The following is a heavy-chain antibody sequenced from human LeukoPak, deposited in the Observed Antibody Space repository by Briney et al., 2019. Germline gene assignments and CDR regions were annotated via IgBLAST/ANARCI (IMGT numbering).Heavy chain of an antibody. CDR1: GFSFGDYW. V-gene: IGHV3-7*01. J-gene: IGHJ4*02. Sequence: GGSLRLSCVVSGFSFGDYWMSWVRQAPGKGLEWVANTKKDGSEKSYVASVKGRFAISRDNDVNSLYLELNSLRVDDMAMYFCVRDRRPRGGDRFYDYWGQGTMVTVSS. CDR2: TKKDGSEK. CDR3: VRDRRPRGGDRFYDY. D-gene: IGHD2-21*02.